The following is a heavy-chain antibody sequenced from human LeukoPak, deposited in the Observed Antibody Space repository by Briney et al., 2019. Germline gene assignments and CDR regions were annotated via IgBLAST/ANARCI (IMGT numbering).Heavy chain of an antibody. CDR3: ARGGLSSGWYG. CDR2: SFFSGST. CDR1: GGSISSYY. V-gene: IGHV4-59*01. Sequence: SETLSLTCTVSGGSISSYYWSWIRQPPGKGLEWIGYSFFSGSTNYNPSLKSRVTISLDTSKNQFSVRLNSVTAADTAVYYCARGGLSSGWYGWGQGTLVTVSS. J-gene: IGHJ4*02. D-gene: IGHD6-19*01.